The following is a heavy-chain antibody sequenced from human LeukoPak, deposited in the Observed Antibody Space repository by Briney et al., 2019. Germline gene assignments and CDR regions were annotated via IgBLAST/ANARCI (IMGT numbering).Heavy chain of an antibody. V-gene: IGHV3-48*01. CDR3: VKGLDYSSSQMDS. CDR1: GFTFSSFH. CDR2: ISRDSTTI. Sequence: GGSLRLSCAASGFTFSSFHINWVRQAPGKGLEWLSYISRDSTTIYYADSVKGRFTISRDNSRNTVYVQMNSLIPEDTAAYYCVKGLDYSSSQMDSWGQGTLVTVSS. J-gene: IGHJ4*02. D-gene: IGHD6-6*01.